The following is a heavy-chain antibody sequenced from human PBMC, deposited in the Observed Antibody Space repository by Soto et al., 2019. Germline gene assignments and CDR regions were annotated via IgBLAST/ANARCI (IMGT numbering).Heavy chain of an antibody. Sequence: SETLSLTCTVSGGSISSGGYYWSWIRQHPGKGLEWIGYIYYSGSAYYNPSLKSRVTISVDTSKNQFSLKLSSVTAADTAVYYCAREDGYYYGMDVWGQGTTVTVSS. D-gene: IGHD4-17*01. CDR3: AREDGYYYGMDV. CDR1: GGSISSGGYY. CDR2: IYYSGSA. V-gene: IGHV4-31*03. J-gene: IGHJ6*02.